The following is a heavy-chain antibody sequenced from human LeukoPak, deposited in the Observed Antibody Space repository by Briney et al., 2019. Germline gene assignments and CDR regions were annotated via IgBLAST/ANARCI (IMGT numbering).Heavy chain of an antibody. D-gene: IGHD3-22*01. Sequence: GGSLRLSCAASGFTFSSYGMHWVRQAPGRGLEWVAVISYDGSNKYYADSVKGRFTISRDNSKNTLYLQMNSLRAEDTAVYYCAKVDRRFGNYDSSGYYTDWGQGTLVTVSS. CDR2: ISYDGSNK. V-gene: IGHV3-30*18. CDR3: AKVDRRFGNYDSSGYYTD. J-gene: IGHJ4*02. CDR1: GFTFSSYG.